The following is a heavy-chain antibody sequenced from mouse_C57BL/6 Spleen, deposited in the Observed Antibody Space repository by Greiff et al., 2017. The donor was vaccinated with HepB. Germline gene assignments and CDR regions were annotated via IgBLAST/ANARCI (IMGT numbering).Heavy chain of an antibody. V-gene: IGHV1-64*01. Sequence: QVQLQQPGAELVKPGASVKLSCKASGYTFTSYWMHWVKQRPGQGLEWIGMIHPNSGSTNYNEKFKSKATLTVDKSSSTAYMQLSSLTSEDSAVYYCARVTTVVATSYFDYWGQGTTLTVSS. D-gene: IGHD1-1*01. J-gene: IGHJ2*01. CDR1: GYTFTSYW. CDR3: ARVTTVVATSYFDY. CDR2: IHPNSGST.